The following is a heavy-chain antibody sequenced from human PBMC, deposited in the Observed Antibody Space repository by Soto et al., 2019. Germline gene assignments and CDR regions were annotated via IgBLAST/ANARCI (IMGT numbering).Heavy chain of an antibody. CDR3: ARAYYYDSSGYLLFDY. CDR2: INHSGST. D-gene: IGHD3-22*01. V-gene: IGHV4-34*01. J-gene: IGHJ4*02. Sequence: LSLTCAVYGGSFSGYYWSWIRQPPGKGLEWIGEINHSGSTNYNPSLKSRVTISVDTSKNQFSLKLSSVTAADTAVYYCARAYYYDSSGYLLFDYWGQGTLVTVSS. CDR1: GGSFSGYY.